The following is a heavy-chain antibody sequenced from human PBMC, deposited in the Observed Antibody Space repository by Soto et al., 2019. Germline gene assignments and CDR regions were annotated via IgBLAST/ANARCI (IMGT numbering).Heavy chain of an antibody. CDR3: AKDIGGYSSSWYDY. V-gene: IGHV3-9*01. Sequence: EVQLVESGGGLVQPGRSLRLSCVVSGFTFDDYAMHWVRQAPGKGLEWVSGISWNSGSIRYADSVKGRFTISRDNAKNSMYLHMNSLIAEDTAFYYCAKDIGGYSSSWYDYWGQGTLVTVSS. J-gene: IGHJ4*02. D-gene: IGHD6-13*01. CDR2: ISWNSGSI. CDR1: GFTFDDYA.